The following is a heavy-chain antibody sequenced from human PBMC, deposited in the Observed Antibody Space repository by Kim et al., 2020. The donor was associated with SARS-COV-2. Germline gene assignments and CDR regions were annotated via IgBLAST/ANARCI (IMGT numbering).Heavy chain of an antibody. CDR1: GGSISSGGYS. Sequence: SETLSLTCAVSGGSISSGGYSWSWIRQPPGKGLEWIGYIYHSGSTYYNPSLKSRVTISVDRSKNQFSLKLSSVTAADTAVYYCARARGSGSDLTSYYYY. CDR3: ARARGSGSDLTSYYYY. J-gene: IGHJ6*03. CDR2: IYHSGST. V-gene: IGHV4-30-2*01. D-gene: IGHD3-10*01.